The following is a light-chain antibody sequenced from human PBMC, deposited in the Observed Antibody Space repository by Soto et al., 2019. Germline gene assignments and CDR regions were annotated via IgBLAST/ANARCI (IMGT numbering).Light chain of an antibody. J-gene: IGLJ2*01. CDR2: GNS. CDR3: QSYDNSLGGVV. V-gene: IGLV1-40*01. CDR1: SSNIGANYG. Sequence: QAVVTQPPSVSGAPGQRVTISCTGSSSNIGANYGVHWHQQLPGTAPRLLIYGNSNRPSGVPDRFSGSKSGTSASLAITGLQAEDEADYYCQSYDNSLGGVVFGGGTKVTVL.